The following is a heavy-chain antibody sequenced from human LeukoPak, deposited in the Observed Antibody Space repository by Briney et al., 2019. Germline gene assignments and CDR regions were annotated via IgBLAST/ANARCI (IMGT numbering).Heavy chain of an antibody. CDR2: MNPESGNT. V-gene: IGHV1-8*01. Sequence: ASVKVSCTASGYTFSNYDINWVRQAPGQGLEWMGWMNPESGNTGCAQKFQGRLTMTRDTSLSTAYMEVSSLRSEDTAFYYCVRVRGVIGPWGQGTLVIVSS. D-gene: IGHD2-8*02. J-gene: IGHJ5*02. CDR3: VRVRGVIGP. CDR1: GYTFSNYD.